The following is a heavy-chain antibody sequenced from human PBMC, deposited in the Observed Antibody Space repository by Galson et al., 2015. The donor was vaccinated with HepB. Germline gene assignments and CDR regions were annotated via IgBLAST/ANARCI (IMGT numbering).Heavy chain of an antibody. D-gene: IGHD6-13*01. J-gene: IGHJ5*02. CDR1: GFTFSGST. CDR3: IRIGNLSGYSST. V-gene: IGHV3-73*01. CDR2: IETKGSNYAT. Sequence: SLRLSCAGSGFTFSGSTIHWVRQTSGKGLEWVGRIETKGSNYATAYVASVKGRFTISRDDSKNTAYLQMHSLRTEDTAVYYCIRIGNLSGYSSTWGQGNLVTVSS.